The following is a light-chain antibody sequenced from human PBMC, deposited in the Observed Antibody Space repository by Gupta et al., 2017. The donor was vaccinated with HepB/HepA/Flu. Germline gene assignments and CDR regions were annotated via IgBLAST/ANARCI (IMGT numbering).Light chain of an antibody. CDR1: QSVSSN. V-gene: IGKV3-15*01. CDR3: QQYNNWPPFT. CDR2: GAS. Sequence: DIVMTQSPATLSVSPGERATLSCRASQSVSSNLAWYQQKPGQAPRLLIYGASTRATDIPARFSGSGSGTEFTLTISSLQSEDFAVYYCQQYNNWPPFTFGPGTKVDIK. J-gene: IGKJ3*01.